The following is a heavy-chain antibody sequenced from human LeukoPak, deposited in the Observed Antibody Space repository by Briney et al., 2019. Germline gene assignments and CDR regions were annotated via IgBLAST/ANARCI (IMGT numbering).Heavy chain of an antibody. V-gene: IGHV3-9*01. Sequence: GRSLRLSCAASGFTFDDYAMHWVRQAPGKGLEWVSGISWNSDSIGYADSVKGRFTISRDNAKNSLYLQMNSLRAEDTAVYYCASLEYDSSGYKPFDYWGQGTLVTVSS. CDR2: ISWNSDSI. J-gene: IGHJ4*02. D-gene: IGHD3-22*01. CDR1: GFTFDDYA. CDR3: ASLEYDSSGYKPFDY.